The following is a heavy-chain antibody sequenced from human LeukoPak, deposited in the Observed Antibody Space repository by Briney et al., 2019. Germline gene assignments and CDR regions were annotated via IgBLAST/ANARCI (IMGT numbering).Heavy chain of an antibody. V-gene: IGHV3-11*01. CDR3: ARDLSSTDAFDI. J-gene: IGHJ3*02. CDR2: ISSSGSTI. Sequence: SGGSLRHSCAASGFTFSDYYMSWIRQAPGKGLEWVSYISSSGSTIYYADSVKGRFTISRDNAKNSLYLQMNSLRAEDTAVYYCARDLSSTDAFDIWGQGTMVTVSS. D-gene: IGHD6-13*01. CDR1: GFTFSDYY.